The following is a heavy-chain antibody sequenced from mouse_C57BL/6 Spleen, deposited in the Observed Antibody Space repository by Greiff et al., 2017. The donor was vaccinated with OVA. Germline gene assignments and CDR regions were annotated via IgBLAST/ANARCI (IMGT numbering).Heavy chain of an antibody. V-gene: IGHV5-2*01. CDR1: EYEFPSHD. Sequence: EVKLMESGGGLVQPGESLTLSCESNEYEFPSHDMSWVRKTPEKRLELVAAINSDGGSTYYPDTMERRFIISRDNTKKTLYLQMSSLRAEDTALYYCARQGDSVGYFDVWGTGTTVTVSS. J-gene: IGHJ1*03. D-gene: IGHD1-1*01. CDR3: ARQGDSVGYFDV. CDR2: INSDGGST.